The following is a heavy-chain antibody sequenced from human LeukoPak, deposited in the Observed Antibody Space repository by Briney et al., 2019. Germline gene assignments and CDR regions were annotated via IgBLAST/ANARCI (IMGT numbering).Heavy chain of an antibody. V-gene: IGHV3-30-3*01. CDR1: GFTFSSYA. D-gene: IGHD3-22*01. CDR2: ISYDGSNK. Sequence: PGRSLRLSCAASGFTFSSYAMHWVRQAPGKGLEWVAVISYDGSNKYYADSVKGRFTISRDNSKNTLYLQMNSLRAEDTAVYYCARDAADYYDFGYFDYWGQGTLVTVSS. CDR3: ARDAADYYDFGYFDY. J-gene: IGHJ4*02.